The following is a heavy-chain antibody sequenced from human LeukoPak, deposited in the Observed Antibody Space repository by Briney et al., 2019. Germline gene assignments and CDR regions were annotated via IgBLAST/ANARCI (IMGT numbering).Heavy chain of an antibody. CDR3: ARGFGVVVAATRANWFDP. CDR1: GFTFSSYW. CDR2: INSDGSST. Sequence: PGGSLRLSCAASGFTFSSYWMHWVRQAPGKWLVWVSRINSDGSSTSYADSVKGRFTISRDNAKNTLYLRMNSLRAEDTAVYYCARGFGVVVAATRANWFDPWGQGTLVTVSS. V-gene: IGHV3-74*01. J-gene: IGHJ5*02. D-gene: IGHD2-15*01.